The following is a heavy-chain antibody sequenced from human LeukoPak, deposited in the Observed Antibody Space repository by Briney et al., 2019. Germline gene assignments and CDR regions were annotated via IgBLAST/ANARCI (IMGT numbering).Heavy chain of an antibody. CDR1: GFTFSSYA. J-gene: IGHJ4*02. D-gene: IGHD3-22*01. CDR3: ARGGTTYYYDSSGYYCLDY. V-gene: IGHV3-33*08. Sequence: SGGSLRLSCAASGFTFSSYAMHWVRQAPGKGLEWVAVIWYDGSNKYYADSVKGRFTISRDNSKNTLYLQMNSLRAEDTAVYYCARGGTTYYYDSSGYYCLDYWGQGTLVTVSS. CDR2: IWYDGSNK.